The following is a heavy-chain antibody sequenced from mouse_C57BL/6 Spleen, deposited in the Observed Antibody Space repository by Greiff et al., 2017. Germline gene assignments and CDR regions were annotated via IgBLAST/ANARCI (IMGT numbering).Heavy chain of an antibody. J-gene: IGHJ4*01. D-gene: IGHD2-5*01. Sequence: EVQVVESGGGLVKPGGSLKLSCAASGFTFSSYAMSWVRQTPEKRLEWVATISDGGSYTYYPDNVKGRFTISRDNAKNNLYLQMSDLKSEDTAMYYCARAYYSNFYAMDYWGQGTSVTVSS. CDR2: ISDGGSYT. V-gene: IGHV5-4*01. CDR3: ARAYYSNFYAMDY. CDR1: GFTFSSYA.